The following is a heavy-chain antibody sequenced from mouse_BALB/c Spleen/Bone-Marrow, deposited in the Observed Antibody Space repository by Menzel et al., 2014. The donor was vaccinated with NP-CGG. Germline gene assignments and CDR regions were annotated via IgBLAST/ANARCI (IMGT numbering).Heavy chain of an antibody. CDR3: AKGGNYRYDFDY. CDR1: GYTFTSSV. J-gene: IGHJ2*01. V-gene: IGHV1-14*01. Sequence: EVQLVESGPELVKPGASVKMSCKASGYTFTSSVMHWVKQKPGQGLEWIGYFNPYNDGSKYNEKFKGKATLTSDKSSSTAYMELSSLTSKDSAVYYCAKGGNYRYDFDYWGQGTTLTVSS. D-gene: IGHD2-14*01. CDR2: FNPYNDGS.